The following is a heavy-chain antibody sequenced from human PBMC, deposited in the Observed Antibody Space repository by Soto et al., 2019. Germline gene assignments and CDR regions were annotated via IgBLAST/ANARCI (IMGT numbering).Heavy chain of an antibody. V-gene: IGHV4-59*01. CDR1: GGSISSYY. D-gene: IGHD3-22*01. Sequence: PSETLCLTCTVSGGSISSYYWSWIRQPPGKGLEWIGYIYYSGSTNYNPSLKSRVTISVDTSKNQFSLKLSSVTAADTAVYYCARSKSGYDSSGYYFYWGQGTLVTSPQ. J-gene: IGHJ4*02. CDR3: ARSKSGYDSSGYYFY. CDR2: IYYSGST.